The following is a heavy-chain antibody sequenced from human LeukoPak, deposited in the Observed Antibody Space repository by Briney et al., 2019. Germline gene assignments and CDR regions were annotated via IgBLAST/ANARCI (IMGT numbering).Heavy chain of an antibody. V-gene: IGHV3-74*01. CDR3: ARNIYDSSGYHPLYYYYYYMDV. D-gene: IGHD3-22*01. CDR1: GFTFSSYW. J-gene: IGHJ6*03. Sequence: PGGSLRLSCAASGFTFSSYWMHWVRQAPGKGLVWVSRINSDGSSTSYADSVKGRFTISRDNAKNTLYLQMNSLRAEDTAVYYCARNIYDSSGYHPLYYYYYYMDVWGKGTTVTVSS. CDR2: INSDGSST.